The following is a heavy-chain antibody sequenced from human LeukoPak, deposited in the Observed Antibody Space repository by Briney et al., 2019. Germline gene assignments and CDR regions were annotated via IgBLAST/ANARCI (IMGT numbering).Heavy chain of an antibody. D-gene: IGHD3-10*01. Sequence: GESLKISCKPSGYSFNNYWIGWVGQMPGKGLEWVGLIYPGDSDTRYSPSFQGQVTISADKSISTAYLQWSSLKASDSAMYYCARHFSGGSQYHFDYWGQGTLVTVSS. V-gene: IGHV5-51*01. CDR3: ARHFSGGSQYHFDY. CDR1: GYSFNNYW. CDR2: IYPGDSDT. J-gene: IGHJ4*02.